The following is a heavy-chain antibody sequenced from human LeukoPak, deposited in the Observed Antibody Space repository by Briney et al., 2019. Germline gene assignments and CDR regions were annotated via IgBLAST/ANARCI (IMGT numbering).Heavy chain of an antibody. Sequence: ASVKVSCKVSGGTFSSYDINWVRQAPGQGLEWMGWISAYNGNTKYAQKLQGRVTMTTDTSTTTAYMELRSLRSDDTAVYYCARETRRLYYEDYYGMDVWGQGTTVTVSS. CDR3: ARETRRLYYEDYYGMDV. D-gene: IGHD3-16*01. CDR2: ISAYNGNT. J-gene: IGHJ6*02. CDR1: GGTFSSYD. V-gene: IGHV1-18*01.